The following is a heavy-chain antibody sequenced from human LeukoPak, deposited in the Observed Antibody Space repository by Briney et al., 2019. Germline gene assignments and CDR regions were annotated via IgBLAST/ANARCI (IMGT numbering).Heavy chain of an antibody. CDR3: ARIGPTVTTLYYYYGMDV. Sequence: GRSLRLSCAASGFTFSSYGMHWVRQAPGKGLEWAAVIWYDGSNKYYADSVKGRFTISRDNSKNTLYLQMNSLRAEDTAVYYCARIGPTVTTLYYYYGMDVWGQGTTVTVSS. D-gene: IGHD4-17*01. CDR1: GFTFSSYG. V-gene: IGHV3-33*01. J-gene: IGHJ6*02. CDR2: IWYDGSNK.